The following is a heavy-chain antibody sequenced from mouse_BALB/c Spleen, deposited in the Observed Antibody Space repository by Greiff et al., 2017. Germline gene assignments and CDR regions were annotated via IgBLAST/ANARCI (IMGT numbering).Heavy chain of an antibody. CDR3: ARGYDDGDWYFDV. CDR2: ISYSGST. J-gene: IGHJ1*01. Sequence: EVKLQESGPGLVKPSQSLSLTCTVTGYSITSDYAWNWIRQFPGNKLEWMGYISYSGSTSYNPSLKSRISITRDTSKNQFFLQLNSVTTEDTATYYCARGYDDGDWYFDVWGAGTTVTVSS. CDR1: GYSITSDYA. D-gene: IGHD2-2*01. V-gene: IGHV3-2*02.